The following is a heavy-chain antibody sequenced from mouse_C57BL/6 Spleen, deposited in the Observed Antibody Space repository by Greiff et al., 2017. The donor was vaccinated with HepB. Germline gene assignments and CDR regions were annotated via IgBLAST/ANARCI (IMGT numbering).Heavy chain of an antibody. CDR2: INPNNGGT. V-gene: IGHV1-26*01. Sequence: EVQLQQSGPELVKPGASVKISCKASGYTFTDYYMNWVKQSHGKSLEWIGDINPNNGGTSYNQKFKGKATLTVDKSSSTAYMELRSLTSEDSAVYYCATMVYFDYWGQGTTLTVSS. CDR1: GYTFTDYY. CDR3: ATMVYFDY. J-gene: IGHJ2*01. D-gene: IGHD2-3*01.